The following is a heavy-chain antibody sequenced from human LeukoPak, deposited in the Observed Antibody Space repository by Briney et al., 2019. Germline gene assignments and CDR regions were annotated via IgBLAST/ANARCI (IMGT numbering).Heavy chain of an antibody. CDR1: GFTFSSYA. J-gene: IGHJ4*02. CDR3: AKTTPAVRYYYDSSGYLPYYFDY. D-gene: IGHD3-22*01. CDR2: ISGSGGST. V-gene: IGHV3-23*01. Sequence: PGGSLRLSCAASGFTFSSYAMSWVRQAPGKGLDWVSAISGSGGSTYYADSVKGRFTISRDNSKNTLYLQMNSLRAEDTAVYYCAKTTPAVRYYYDSSGYLPYYFDYWGQRTLVTVSS.